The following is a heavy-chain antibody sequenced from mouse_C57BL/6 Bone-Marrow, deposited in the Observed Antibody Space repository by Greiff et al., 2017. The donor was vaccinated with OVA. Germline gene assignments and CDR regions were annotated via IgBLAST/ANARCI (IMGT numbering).Heavy chain of an antibody. Sequence: EVQGVESGGGLVQPKGSLKLSCAASGFSFNTYAMNWVRQAPGKGLEWVARIRSKSNNYATYYADSVKDRFTISRDDSESMLYLQMNNLKTEDTAMYYCVRQGYDGYLYYFDYWGQGTTLTVSS. J-gene: IGHJ2*01. CDR1: GFSFNTYA. CDR3: VRQGYDGYLYYFDY. CDR2: IRSKSNNYAT. D-gene: IGHD2-3*01. V-gene: IGHV10-1*01.